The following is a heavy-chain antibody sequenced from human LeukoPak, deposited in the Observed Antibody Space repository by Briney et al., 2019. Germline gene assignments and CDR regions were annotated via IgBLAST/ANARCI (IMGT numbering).Heavy chain of an antibody. Sequence: GGSLRLSCAASGFTVSSNYMSWVRQAPGKGLEWVSVIYSGGSTYYADSVKGRFTISRDNSKNTLYLQMNSLRAEDTAVYYCAKDFEAAAIGGWLVDYWGQGTLVTVSS. V-gene: IGHV3-53*01. CDR2: IYSGGST. D-gene: IGHD2-2*01. CDR1: GFTVSSNY. J-gene: IGHJ4*02. CDR3: AKDFEAAAIGGWLVDY.